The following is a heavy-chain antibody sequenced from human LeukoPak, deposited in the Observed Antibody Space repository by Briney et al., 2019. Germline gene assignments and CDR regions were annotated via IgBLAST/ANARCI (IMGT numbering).Heavy chain of an antibody. CDR2: INPNSGGT. Sequence: ASVKVSCKASGYTFTGYYMHWVRQAPGQGLEWMGWINPNSGGTNYAQKFQGRVTMTRNTSISTAYMELSGLRSEDTAVYFCARVNGGFDTWGQGTTVTVSP. D-gene: IGHD4-23*01. CDR1: GYTFTGYY. J-gene: IGHJ3*02. V-gene: IGHV1-2*02. CDR3: ARVNGGFDT.